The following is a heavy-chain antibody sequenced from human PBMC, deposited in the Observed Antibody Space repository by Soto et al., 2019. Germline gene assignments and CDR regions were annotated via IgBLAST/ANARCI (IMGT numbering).Heavy chain of an antibody. D-gene: IGHD4-17*01. CDR1: GGTFSSYA. CDR3: ARADYGEMGGEFDY. J-gene: IGHJ4*02. Sequence: ASVKVSCKASGGTFSSYAISWVRQAPGQGLEWMGGIIPIFGTANYAQKFQGRVTITADESTSTAYMELSSLRSEDTAVYYCARADYGEMGGEFDYWGQGTLVTVSS. V-gene: IGHV1-69*13. CDR2: IIPIFGTA.